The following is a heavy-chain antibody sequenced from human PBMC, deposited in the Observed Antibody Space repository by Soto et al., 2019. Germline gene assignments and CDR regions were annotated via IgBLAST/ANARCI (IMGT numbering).Heavy chain of an antibody. V-gene: IGHV1-69*06. CDR1: GGTFSSYA. D-gene: IGHD2-2*01. J-gene: IGHJ4*02. CDR2: IIPIFGTA. CDR3: ARAKTVVPAAYPH. Sequence: GASVKVSCKASGGTFSSYAISWVRQAPGQGLEWMGGIIPIFGTANYAQKFQGRVTITADKSTSTAYMELSSLRSEDTAVYYCARAKTVVPAAYPHWGQGTLVTVSS.